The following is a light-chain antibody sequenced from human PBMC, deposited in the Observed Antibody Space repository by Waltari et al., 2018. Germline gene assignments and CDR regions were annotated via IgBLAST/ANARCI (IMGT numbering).Light chain of an antibody. J-gene: IGLJ1*01. Sequence: QSALTQPASVSGSPGQSITISCTGTNSDVGGYNYVSWYQQRPAKAPQLLVSGVTNRPSGVSTRFSGSKSDNPASLTISGLLAEDEADYYCSSYTNSSTYVFGTGTKVTVL. V-gene: IGLV2-14*01. CDR3: SSYTNSSTYV. CDR2: GVT. CDR1: NSDVGGYNY.